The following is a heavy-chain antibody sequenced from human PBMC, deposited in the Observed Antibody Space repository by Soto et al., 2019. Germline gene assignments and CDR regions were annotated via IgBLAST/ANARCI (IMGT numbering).Heavy chain of an antibody. CDR2: IYYSGST. CDR1: GGSISSGGYY. J-gene: IGHJ6*02. Sequence: SETLSLTCTVSGGSISSGGYYWSWIRQHPGKGLEWIGYIYYSGSTYYNPSLKSRVTISVDTSKNQFSLKLSSVTAADTAVYYCARCGGLYYYYGMDVWGQGTTVTVS. V-gene: IGHV4-31*03. D-gene: IGHD3-10*01. CDR3: ARCGGLYYYYGMDV.